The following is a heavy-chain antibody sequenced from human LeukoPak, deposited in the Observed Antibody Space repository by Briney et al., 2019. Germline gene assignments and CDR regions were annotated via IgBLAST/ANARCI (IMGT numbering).Heavy chain of an antibody. J-gene: IGHJ4*02. D-gene: IGHD1-14*01. CDR1: GLTFSSYA. V-gene: IGHV3-30*04. CDR3: AKADRTSYYFDY. Sequence: GGSLRLSCVVSGLTFSSYAFHWVRQAPGKGLDWVAIMSYDGSQTYYADSVKGRFTISRDNSKNTLYLHLNSLRLEDTAVYYCAKADRTSYYFDYWGQGTLVTVSS. CDR2: MSYDGSQT.